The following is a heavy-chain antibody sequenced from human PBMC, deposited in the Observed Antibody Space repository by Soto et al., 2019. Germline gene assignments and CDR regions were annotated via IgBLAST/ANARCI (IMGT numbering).Heavy chain of an antibody. V-gene: IGHV3-23*01. Sequence: EVQLLESGGGLVQPGGSLRLSCAASGFTFSSYAMSWVRQAPGKGLEWVSAISGSGGSTYYADSVKGRFTISRDNSKNALYLQMNILRAAETAVYYCAKDPGRFGVLSYYGMDVWGLGTTFTVSS. CDR2: ISGSGGST. CDR1: GFTFSSYA. J-gene: IGHJ6*02. CDR3: AKDPGRFGVLSYYGMDV. D-gene: IGHD3-3*01.